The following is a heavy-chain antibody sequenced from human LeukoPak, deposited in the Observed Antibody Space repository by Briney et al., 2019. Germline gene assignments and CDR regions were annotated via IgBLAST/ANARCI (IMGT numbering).Heavy chain of an antibody. CDR2: IIPIFGTA. CDR1: GGTFSSYT. V-gene: IGHV1-69*13. D-gene: IGHD6-13*01. CDR3: ARDEALRIAAVGSFDY. Sequence: SVKVSCKASGGTFSSYTISWVRQAPGQGLEWMGGIIPIFGTANYAQKFQGRVTITADESTSTAYMELSSLRSEDTAVYYCARDEALRIAAVGSFDYWGQGTLVTVSS. J-gene: IGHJ4*02.